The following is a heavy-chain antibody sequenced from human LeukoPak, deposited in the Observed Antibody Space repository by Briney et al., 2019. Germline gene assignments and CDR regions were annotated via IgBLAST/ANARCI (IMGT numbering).Heavy chain of an antibody. CDR1: GGSISSGSYY. J-gene: IGHJ6*03. V-gene: IGHV4-61*02. CDR2: IYTSGST. CDR3: ARVPRSYYYYYYMDV. Sequence: SETLSLTCTVSGGSISSGSYYWSWIRQPAGKGLEWIGRIYTSGSTNYNPSLKSRVTISVDTSKNQFSLKLSSVTAADTAVYYCARVPRSYYYYYYMDVWGKGTTVTVSS.